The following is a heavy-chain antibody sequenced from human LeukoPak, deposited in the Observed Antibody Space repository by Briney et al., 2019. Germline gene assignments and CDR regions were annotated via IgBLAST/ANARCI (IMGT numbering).Heavy chain of an antibody. V-gene: IGHV3-21*01. D-gene: IGHD2-2*01. CDR2: ISSSSSYI. CDR3: AREGRGYCSSTSCYGDAFDI. CDR1: GFTFSSYA. Sequence: GGSLRLSCAASGFTFSSYAMSWVRQAPGKGLEWVSSISSSSSYIYYADSVKGRFTISRDNAKNSLYLQMNSLRAEDTAVYYCAREGRGYCSSTSCYGDAFDIWGQGTMVTVSS. J-gene: IGHJ3*02.